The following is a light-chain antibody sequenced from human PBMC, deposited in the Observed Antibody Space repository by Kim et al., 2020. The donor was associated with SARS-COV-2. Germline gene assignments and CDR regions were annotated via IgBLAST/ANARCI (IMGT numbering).Light chain of an antibody. J-gene: IGLJ3*02. Sequence: PGETVTRTCSSSTGAVTSGHYHFWCQQKPGQAPRTLINDTSHKHSWTPARFSGSRLGGKAALTLSGAQPEDEAEYYCMLSYRGAPVLGGGTQLTVL. CDR1: TGAVTSGHY. CDR3: MLSYRGAPV. V-gene: IGLV7-46*01. CDR2: DTS.